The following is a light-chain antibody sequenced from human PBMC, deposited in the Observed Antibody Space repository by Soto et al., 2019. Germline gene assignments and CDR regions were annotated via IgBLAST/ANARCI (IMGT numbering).Light chain of an antibody. CDR1: TSDVGAYNY. V-gene: IGLV2-14*01. J-gene: IGLJ1*01. CDR3: ASYSTITPFV. CDR2: EVT. Sequence: QSVLTQPASVSGAPGHSITISCTGTTSDVGAYNYVSWYQLHPGKAPKVIIHEVTNRPSGVSNRFFGSKSGNTASLTISGLRDEDEADYICASYSTITPFVFGSGTKVTVL.